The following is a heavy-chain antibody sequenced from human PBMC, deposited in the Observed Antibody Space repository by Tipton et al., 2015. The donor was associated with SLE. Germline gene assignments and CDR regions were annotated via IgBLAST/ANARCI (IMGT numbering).Heavy chain of an antibody. V-gene: IGHV3-30*02. Sequence: LSLTCTVSGGSISSHYWSWFRQPPGKGLEWVAFIWFAGGTENHADSVKGRFTISRDNSKNTLYPQMNDLRPEDTAVYYCAKDPGGFNGDYPGDYWGQGALVTVSS. J-gene: IGHJ4*02. CDR1: GGSISSHY. CDR2: IWFAGGTE. D-gene: IGHD2-8*01. CDR3: AKDPGGFNGDYPGDY.